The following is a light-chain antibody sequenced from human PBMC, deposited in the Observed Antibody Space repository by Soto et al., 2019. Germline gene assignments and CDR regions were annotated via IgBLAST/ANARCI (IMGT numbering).Light chain of an antibody. V-gene: IGKV3D-15*01. CDR3: QQYNNWPPRFT. J-gene: IGKJ3*01. Sequence: EIVMTQSPATLSVSPGERATLSCRASQSVSSNLAWYQQKPGQAPRLLIYGASIRATGIPARFSGSGSGTEFTLTISSLQSEDFAVYYCQQYNNWPPRFTFGPGTKVD. CDR1: QSVSSN. CDR2: GAS.